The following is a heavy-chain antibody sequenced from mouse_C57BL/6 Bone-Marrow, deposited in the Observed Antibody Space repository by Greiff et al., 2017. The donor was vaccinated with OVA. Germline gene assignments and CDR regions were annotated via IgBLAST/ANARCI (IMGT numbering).Heavy chain of an antibody. J-gene: IGHJ2*01. V-gene: IGHV6-6*01. CDR2: IRNKANNHAT. CDR1: GFTFSDAW. CDR3: TRRRLRRGNYFDY. Sequence: EVKLMESGGGLVQPGGSMKLSCAASGFTFSDAWMDWVRQSPAKGLEWVAEIRNKANNHATYYAESVKGGFTFSRDDSKIRVYLQMNSLRAEDTGIYYCTRRRLRRGNYFDYWGQGTTLTVSS. D-gene: IGHD2-4*01.